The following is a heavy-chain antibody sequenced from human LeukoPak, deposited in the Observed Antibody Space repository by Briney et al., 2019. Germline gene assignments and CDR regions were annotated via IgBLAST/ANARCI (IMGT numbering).Heavy chain of an antibody. J-gene: IGHJ4*02. CDR2: IRSKAYGGTT. Sequence: GGSLRLSCTASGFTFGDYAMSWVRQAPGKGLEWVGFIRSKAYGGTTEYAASVKGRFTISRDDSKSIAHLQMNSLKTEDTAVYYCTRVTSYDFWSGYFPREYFDYWGQGTLVTVSS. CDR1: GFTFGDYA. CDR3: TRVTSYDFWSGYFPREYFDY. V-gene: IGHV3-49*04. D-gene: IGHD3-3*01.